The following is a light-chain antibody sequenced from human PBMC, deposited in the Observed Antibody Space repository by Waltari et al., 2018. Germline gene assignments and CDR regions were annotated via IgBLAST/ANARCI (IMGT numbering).Light chain of an antibody. CDR3: QVWDSSSDHVV. J-gene: IGLJ2*01. V-gene: IGLV3-21*02. CDR1: NIGRKG. Sequence: SYVLTQPPSVSVAPGQTARITCGGINIGRKGVHWDQQKPGQAPVLGGYDDSDRPSGVPERFAGSNSGNPATLTISRVAAGDEADYYCQVWDSSSDHVVFGGGTKLTVL. CDR2: DDS.